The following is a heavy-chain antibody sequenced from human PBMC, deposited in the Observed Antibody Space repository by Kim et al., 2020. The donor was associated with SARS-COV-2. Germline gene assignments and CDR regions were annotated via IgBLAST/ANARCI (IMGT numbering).Heavy chain of an antibody. Sequence: AAPGKGRFTTSRDNSKNTRYLQMNSRRAEDTAVYYCARAVAGTYYYGMDVWGQGTTVTVSS. J-gene: IGHJ6*02. D-gene: IGHD6-19*01. CDR3: ARAVAGTYYYGMDV. V-gene: IGHV3-30*01.